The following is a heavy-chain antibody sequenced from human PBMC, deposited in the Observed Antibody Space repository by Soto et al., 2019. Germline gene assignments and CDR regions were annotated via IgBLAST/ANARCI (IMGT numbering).Heavy chain of an antibody. Sequence: GGSLRLSCVGSGFTFSTYSINWVRQAPGKGLEWVSSISSRSEIYYADSVKGRFTISRDNAKNSVSLQMNSLRAEDTAVYYCESYSGSYFPVGHDRWGQGTLVTVS. CDR3: ESYSGSYFPVGHDR. D-gene: IGHD1-26*01. CDR2: ISSRSEI. J-gene: IGHJ5*02. V-gene: IGHV3-21*01. CDR1: GFTFSTYS.